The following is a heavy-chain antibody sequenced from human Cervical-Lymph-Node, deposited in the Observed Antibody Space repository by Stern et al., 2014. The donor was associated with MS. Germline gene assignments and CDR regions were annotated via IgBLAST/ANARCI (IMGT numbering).Heavy chain of an antibody. CDR2: VYLSGST. D-gene: IGHD1-26*01. Sequence: QLQLQESGPGLVKPSQTLSLTCTVSGGSISNDNFFWSWIRQPAGKGLEWIGRVYLSGSTNYNPSLKSPVPISMDTSMNQFSLKLNSVTAADTAVYYCALGAEWFDPWGQGTLVTVSS. V-gene: IGHV4-61*02. J-gene: IGHJ5*02. CDR1: GGSISNDNFF. CDR3: ALGAEWFDP.